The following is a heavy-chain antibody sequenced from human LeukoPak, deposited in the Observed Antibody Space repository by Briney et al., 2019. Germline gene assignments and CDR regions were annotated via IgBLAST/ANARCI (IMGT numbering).Heavy chain of an antibody. CDR3: AKDRRRIAVAGISPFDY. D-gene: IGHD6-19*01. J-gene: IGHJ4*02. Sequence: GGSLRLSCAASGFTFSGYAMSWVRQAPGKGLEWVSAIRGSGGSTYYADSVKGRFTISRDNSKNTLYLQMNSLRAEDTAVYYCAKDRRRIAVAGISPFDYWGQGTLVTVSS. CDR2: IRGSGGST. V-gene: IGHV3-23*01. CDR1: GFTFSGYA.